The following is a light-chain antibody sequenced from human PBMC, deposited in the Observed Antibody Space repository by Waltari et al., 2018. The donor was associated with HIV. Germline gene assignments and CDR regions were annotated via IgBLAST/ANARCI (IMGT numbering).Light chain of an antibody. CDR3: QQYNSYPWT. CDR2: KAS. Sequence: DIQMTQSPSTLSASVGDRVTITCRASQSISNWLAWYQQKPGKAPKLLIYKASSLESGVPSRFSGSGSGTEFTLTISSLQPEDIAIYYCQQYNSYPWTFGQGTKVEIK. J-gene: IGKJ1*01. CDR1: QSISNW. V-gene: IGKV1-5*03.